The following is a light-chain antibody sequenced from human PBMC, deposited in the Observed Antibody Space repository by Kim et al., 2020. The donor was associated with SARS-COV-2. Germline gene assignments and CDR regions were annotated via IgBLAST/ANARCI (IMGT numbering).Light chain of an antibody. Sequence: SYELTQPSSVSVSPGQTARITCSGDVLAKKYARWFQQKPGQAPVLVIYKDSERPSGIPERFSGSSSGTTVTLTISGAQVEDEADYYCYSAADNNWVFGGGPQLTVL. J-gene: IGLJ3*02. V-gene: IGLV3-27*01. CDR1: VLAKKY. CDR3: YSAADNNWV. CDR2: KDS.